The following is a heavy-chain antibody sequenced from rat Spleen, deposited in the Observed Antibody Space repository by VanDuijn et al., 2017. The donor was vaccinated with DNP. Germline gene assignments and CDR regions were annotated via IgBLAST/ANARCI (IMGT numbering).Heavy chain of an antibody. D-gene: IGHD1-10*01. Sequence: VQLKESGPGLVQPSQTLSLTCTVSGFSLINYGVSWVRQPPGKGLEWVATIIYDGSRTYYRDSVKGRFTISRDNAKSTLYLQMDSLRSEDTATYYCATHSITTRAMDAWGQGTSVTVSS. J-gene: IGHJ4*01. CDR3: ATHSITTRAMDA. V-gene: IGHV5S10*01. CDR2: IIYDGSRT. CDR1: GFSLINYG.